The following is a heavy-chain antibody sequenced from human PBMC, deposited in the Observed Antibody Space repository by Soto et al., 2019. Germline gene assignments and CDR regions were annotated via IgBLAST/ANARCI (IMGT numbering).Heavy chain of an antibody. Sequence: CTGVGSRFTSYWIAWVLQMTGKGLEWMGIIYPGDSDTRYSPSFQGQVTISVDKSITTAYLQWSSLKASDTAIYFCARGYCTTTICDPWFDPWGQGTLVTVSS. J-gene: IGHJ5*02. CDR1: GSRFTSYW. V-gene: IGHV5-51*01. D-gene: IGHD2-2*01. CDR2: IYPGDSDT. CDR3: ARGYCTTTICDPWFDP.